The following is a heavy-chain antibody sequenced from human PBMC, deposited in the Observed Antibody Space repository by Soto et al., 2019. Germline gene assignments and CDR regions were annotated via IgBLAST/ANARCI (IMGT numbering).Heavy chain of an antibody. CDR3: AGGALLAVAATLYSVDS. J-gene: IGHJ4*02. CDR2: IIPIFGTA. V-gene: IGHV1-69*12. Sequence: QVQLVQSGAEVKKPGSSVKVSCKASGGTFSSYAISWVRQAPGQGLEWMGGIIPIFGTANYAQKFQGRVTITADESPSPAYMELSSLRSEDTAVYYCAGGALLAVAATLYSVDSWGQGTLVTVSS. D-gene: IGHD2-15*01. CDR1: GGTFSSYA.